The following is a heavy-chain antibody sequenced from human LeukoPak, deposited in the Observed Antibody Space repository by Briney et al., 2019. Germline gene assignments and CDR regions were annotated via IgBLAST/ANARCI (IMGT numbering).Heavy chain of an antibody. CDR1: GYTLTELS. CDR2: INPKSGGT. CDR3: ASSVGDFSDAFDI. V-gene: IGHV1-2*02. J-gene: IGHJ3*02. Sequence: ASVKVSCKVSGYTLTELSMHWVRQAPGQGLEWMGWINPKSGGTNYAQKFQGRVTMTRDTSISTAYMELSSLRSGDTAVYYCASSVGDFSDAFDIWGQGTMVTVSS. D-gene: IGHD3-10*01.